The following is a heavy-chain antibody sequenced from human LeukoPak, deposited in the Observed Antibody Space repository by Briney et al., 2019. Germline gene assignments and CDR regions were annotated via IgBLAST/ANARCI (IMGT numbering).Heavy chain of an antibody. CDR2: VDPKDGET. J-gene: IGHJ4*02. Sequence: ASAKISCKVSGYTFTDYYMHWVQQAPGKGLEWMGLVDPKDGETVYAEKFQGRVTITADTSTDTAYMELSSLRSEDTAVYYCLVVATIVDYWGQGTLVTVSS. CDR1: GYTFTDYY. D-gene: IGHD5-12*01. V-gene: IGHV1-69-2*01. CDR3: LVVATIVDY.